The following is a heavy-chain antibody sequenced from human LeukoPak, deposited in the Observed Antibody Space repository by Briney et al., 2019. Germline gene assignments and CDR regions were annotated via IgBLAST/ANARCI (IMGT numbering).Heavy chain of an antibody. V-gene: IGHV3-43*02. CDR1: GFTFDDYA. CDR2: ISGDGIST. J-gene: IGHJ5*02. Sequence: GGSLRLSCAASGFTFDDYAMHWVRHAPGKGLEWVSLISGDGISTYYADSVKGRFTVSRDNSKNSLYLQMTSLRTEDTALYFRAKDVRHGIAVAGGEFNWFDPWGQGTLVTVSS. CDR3: AKDVRHGIAVAGGEFNWFDP. D-gene: IGHD6-19*01.